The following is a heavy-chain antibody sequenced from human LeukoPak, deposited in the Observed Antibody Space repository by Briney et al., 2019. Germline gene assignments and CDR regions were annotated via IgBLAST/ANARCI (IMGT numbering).Heavy chain of an antibody. CDR3: ATLDYGSGSYYNPPYYFDY. CDR1: GYTLTELS. Sequence: ASVKVSCKVSGYTLTELSMHWVRQAPGKGLEWMGGFDPEDGETIYAQKFQGRVTMTEDTSTDTAYMELSSLRSEDTAVYYCATLDYGSGSYYNPPYYFDYWGQGTLVTVSS. CDR2: FDPEDGET. V-gene: IGHV1-24*01. J-gene: IGHJ4*02. D-gene: IGHD3-10*01.